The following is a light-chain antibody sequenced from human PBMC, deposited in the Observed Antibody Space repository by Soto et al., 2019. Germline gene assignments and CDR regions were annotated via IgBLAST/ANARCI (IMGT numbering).Light chain of an antibody. CDR1: SSDVGSYDL. J-gene: IGLJ1*01. CDR3: SSYAGSTTYV. V-gene: IGLV2-23*02. CDR2: DVR. Sequence: QSVLTQPASVSGSPGQSITISCTGTSSDVGSYDLVSWYQQHPVKAPKVMIYDVRKRPSGVSNRFSGSKSGNTASLTISGLQAEDEADYYRSSYAGSTTYVFGTGTKVTVL.